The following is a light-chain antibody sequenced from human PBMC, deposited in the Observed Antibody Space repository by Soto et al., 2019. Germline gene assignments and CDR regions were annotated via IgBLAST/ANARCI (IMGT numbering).Light chain of an antibody. J-gene: IGKJ3*01. Sequence: EVVLTQSPGTLPLSPGERATVSCRASQSVSSNYLAWYQQKPGQAPRLLIYGASSRATGIPDRFSGSGSGTDFTLTISSLEPEDLAVYYCQQRGTFGPGTKVDN. CDR1: QSVSSNY. CDR2: GAS. V-gene: IGKV3-20*01. CDR3: QQRGT.